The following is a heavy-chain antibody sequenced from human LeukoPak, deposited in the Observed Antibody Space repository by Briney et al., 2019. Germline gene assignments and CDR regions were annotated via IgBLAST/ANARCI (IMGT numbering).Heavy chain of an antibody. CDR3: ARGLVGLTPHAGVFQI. CDR1: GGSISGYY. J-gene: IGHJ3*02. D-gene: IGHD1-26*01. CDR2: IYYNGIS. Sequence: SETLSLTCTVSGGSISGYYWSWIRQPPGKGLEWIAYIYYNGISNYNPSLKSRVIISVDSSKNQFSLKLSSVTAADTAVYYCARGLVGLTPHAGVFQIWGQGTKVTVSS. V-gene: IGHV4-59*01.